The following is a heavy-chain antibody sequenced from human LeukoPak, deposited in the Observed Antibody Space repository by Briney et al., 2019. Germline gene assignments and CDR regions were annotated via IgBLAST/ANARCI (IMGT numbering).Heavy chain of an antibody. CDR2: IRYDGSNK. CDR1: GFTFSSYG. Sequence: GGSLRLSCAASGFTFSSYGMHWVRQAPGKGLEWVAFIRYDGSNKYYADSVKGRFTISRDNSKNTLYLQMNSLRAEDTAVYYCARGDDFWSGYSLFDYWGQGTLVTVSS. CDR3: ARGDDFWSGYSLFDY. J-gene: IGHJ4*02. D-gene: IGHD3-3*01. V-gene: IGHV3-30*02.